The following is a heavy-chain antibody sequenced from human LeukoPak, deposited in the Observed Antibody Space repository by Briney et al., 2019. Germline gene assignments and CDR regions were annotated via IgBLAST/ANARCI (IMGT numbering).Heavy chain of an antibody. V-gene: IGHV3-23*01. J-gene: IGHJ5*02. CDR1: GFTFSSIA. D-gene: IGHD5-24*01. CDR3: ARDEVGREMPTGP. CDR2: ISGSGGGT. Sequence: GGSLRLSCAAAGFTFSSIAMSWVRQAPDKGLEWVSTISGSGGGTYYADSVKGRFTISRDDYKNTLYLQMNSLRAEDTAVYYCARDEVGREMPTGPWGQGTLVTVSS.